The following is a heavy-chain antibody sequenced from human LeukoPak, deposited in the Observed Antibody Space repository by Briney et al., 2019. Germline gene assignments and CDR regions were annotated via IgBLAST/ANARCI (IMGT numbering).Heavy chain of an antibody. CDR1: GGSISSYY. CDR3: ARDRMGYDSSGYYWSGWFDP. J-gene: IGHJ5*02. CDR2: IYYSGST. Sequence: SETLSLTCAVSGGSISSYYWSWIRQPPGEGLEWIGYIYYSGSTNYNPSLKSRVTISVDTSKNQFSLKLSSVTAADTAVYYCARDRMGYDSSGYYWSGWFDPWGQGTLVTVSS. V-gene: IGHV4-59*01. D-gene: IGHD3-22*01.